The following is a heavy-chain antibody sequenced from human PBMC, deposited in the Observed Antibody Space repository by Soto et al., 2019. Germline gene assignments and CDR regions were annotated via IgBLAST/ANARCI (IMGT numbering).Heavy chain of an antibody. CDR1: GFTFSSYA. J-gene: IGHJ4*02. CDR2: ISGSGGST. Sequence: GGSLRLSCAASGFTFSSYAMSWVRQAPGKGLEWVSAISGSGGSTYYADSVKGRFTISRDNSKNTLYLQMNSLRAEDTAVYYCAKDPAIIAAAGSFFDYWGQGTLVTVSS. D-gene: IGHD6-13*01. V-gene: IGHV3-23*01. CDR3: AKDPAIIAAAGSFFDY.